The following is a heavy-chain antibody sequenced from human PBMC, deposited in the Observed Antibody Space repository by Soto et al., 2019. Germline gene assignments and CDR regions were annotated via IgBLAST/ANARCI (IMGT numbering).Heavy chain of an antibody. CDR1: GGSISSGY. V-gene: IGHV4-59*01. D-gene: IGHD3-22*01. Sequence: SETLSLTCSVSGGSISSGYWTWIRQPPGKGLEWIGYIYYGGSINYNPSLKSRVIISVDTAKNQFSLRLSSVTAADTAVYYCTGAYYDISGYSLDPWGQGTSVT. J-gene: IGHJ5*02. CDR2: IYYGGSI. CDR3: TGAYYDISGYSLDP.